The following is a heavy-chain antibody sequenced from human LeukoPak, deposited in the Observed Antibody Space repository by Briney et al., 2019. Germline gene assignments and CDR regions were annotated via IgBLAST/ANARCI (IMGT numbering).Heavy chain of an antibody. Sequence: GGSLRLSCAASGFTFSSYSMNWVRQAPGKGLEWVSSISSSSSYIYYADSVKGRFTISRDNAKNSLYLQMNSLRAEDTAVYYCARDGEMATITNWFDPWGQGTLVTDSS. CDR1: GFTFSSYS. CDR2: ISSSSSYI. CDR3: ARDGEMATITNWFDP. J-gene: IGHJ5*02. V-gene: IGHV3-21*01. D-gene: IGHD5-24*01.